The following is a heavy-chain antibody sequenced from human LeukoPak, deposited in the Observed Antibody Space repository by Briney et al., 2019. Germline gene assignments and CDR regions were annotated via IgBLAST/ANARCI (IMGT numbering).Heavy chain of an antibody. D-gene: IGHD3-10*01. V-gene: IGHV4-59*12. CDR2: IYYSGST. CDR1: GGSISSYY. Sequence: SETLSLTCTVSGGSISSYYWSWIRQPPGKGLEWIGYIYYSGSTNYNPSLKSRVTISVDTSKNQFSLKLRSVTAADTAVYYCAKIGDAGLGSHDYWGQGTLVTISS. J-gene: IGHJ4*02. CDR3: AKIGDAGLGSHDY.